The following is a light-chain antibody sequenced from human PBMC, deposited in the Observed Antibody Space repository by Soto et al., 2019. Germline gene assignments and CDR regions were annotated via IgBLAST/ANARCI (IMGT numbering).Light chain of an antibody. J-gene: IGKJ1*01. CDR3: HPYNSYSPWT. V-gene: IGKV1-5*03. CDR1: QSISSW. Sequence: DTQVTQSPSALSASVGDRVTITCRASQSISSWLAWYQQKPGKAPKLLIYKASSLESGVPSRFSGSGSGTEFTLTISSLQPDDFATYYCHPYNSYSPWTFGQGTKVAIK. CDR2: KAS.